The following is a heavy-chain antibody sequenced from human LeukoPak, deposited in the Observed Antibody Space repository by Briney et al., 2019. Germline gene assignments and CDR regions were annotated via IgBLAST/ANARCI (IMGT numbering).Heavy chain of an antibody. J-gene: IGHJ4*02. CDR1: GYTFTSFG. Sequence: ASVKVSCTASGYTFTSFGVSWVRQSPGQRLEWMGWISAYNGNTNYAQKFQDRVTMTTDTSTSTAYMELRRLRSDDTAVYYCARAGHRRYYYNNGYDYWGQGTLVTVSS. D-gene: IGHD3-22*01. V-gene: IGHV1-18*01. CDR3: ARAGHRRYYYNNGYDY. CDR2: ISAYNGNT.